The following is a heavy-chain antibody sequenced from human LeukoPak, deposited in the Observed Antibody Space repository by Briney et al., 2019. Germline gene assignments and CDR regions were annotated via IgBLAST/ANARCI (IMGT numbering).Heavy chain of an antibody. Sequence: GGSLRLSCAASGFTFDDYAMHWVRLAPGKGLEWVSGISWNSGSIGYADSVKGRFTISRDNAKNSLYLQMNSLRAEDMALYYCAKDIGGWTTVTTGQAFDIWGQGTMVTVSS. CDR2: ISWNSGSI. V-gene: IGHV3-9*03. J-gene: IGHJ3*02. D-gene: IGHD4-11*01. CDR1: GFTFDDYA. CDR3: AKDIGGWTTVTTGQAFDI.